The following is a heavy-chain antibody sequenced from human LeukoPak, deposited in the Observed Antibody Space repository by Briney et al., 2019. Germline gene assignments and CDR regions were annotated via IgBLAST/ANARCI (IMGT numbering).Heavy chain of an antibody. J-gene: IGHJ4*02. CDR2: IYHSGST. D-gene: IGHD3-22*01. CDR3: ARSYDSSRMVSY. Sequence: SETLSLTCTVSGGSISSGDYYWSWIRQPPGTGLEWIGYIYHSGSTYYNPSLKSRVTISVDTSKNQFSLKLSSVTAADTAVYYCARSYDSSRMVSYWGQGTLVTVSS. V-gene: IGHV4-30-4*01. CDR1: GGSISSGDYY.